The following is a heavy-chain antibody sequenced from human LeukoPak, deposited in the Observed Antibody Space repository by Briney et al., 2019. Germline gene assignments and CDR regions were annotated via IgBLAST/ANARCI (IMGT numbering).Heavy chain of an antibody. CDR3: ARRAYAFDI. CDR2: IYYSGNT. V-gene: IGHV4-39*01. CDR1: GGSISRSSYY. Sequence: PSETLSLTCTVSGGSISRSSYYWAWIRQSPGKGLEWIGSIYYSGNTHYNPSLKSRVTISVDTSKNQFSLKLSSVTAADTAVYYCARRAYAFDIWGQGTMVTVSS. J-gene: IGHJ3*02.